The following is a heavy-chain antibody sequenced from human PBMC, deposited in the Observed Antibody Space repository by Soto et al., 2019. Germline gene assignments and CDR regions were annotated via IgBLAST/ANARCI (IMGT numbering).Heavy chain of an antibody. Sequence: QVQLVESGGGVVQPGRSLRLSCAASGFSFSKFVMHWVRQAPGKGLEWVAVIWFDGSYIYYGDSVKGRFTISRDNSKNTLYLQMNSLRAEDTGVYYCAREEGAYFDYWSQGTLVTVSS. V-gene: IGHV3-33*01. CDR2: IWFDGSYI. J-gene: IGHJ4*02. CDR1: GFSFSKFV. D-gene: IGHD1-26*01. CDR3: AREEGAYFDY.